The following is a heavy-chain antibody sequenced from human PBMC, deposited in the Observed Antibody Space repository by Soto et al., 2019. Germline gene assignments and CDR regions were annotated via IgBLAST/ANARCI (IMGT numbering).Heavy chain of an antibody. J-gene: IGHJ4*02. D-gene: IGHD3-10*02. CDR2: IYWDGDQ. V-gene: IGHV2-5*02. Sequence: SGPTLVNPTQTLTLTCTFSGFSLSTREVGVGWIRQPPGKALEWLALIYWDGDQRYSPSLKSRLTITKDTSKNQVVLTMTNMDPVDTATYYCAHRSNIPGCVRFDYWRQRILVTVSS. CDR3: AHRSNIPGCVRFDY. CDR1: GFSLSTREVG.